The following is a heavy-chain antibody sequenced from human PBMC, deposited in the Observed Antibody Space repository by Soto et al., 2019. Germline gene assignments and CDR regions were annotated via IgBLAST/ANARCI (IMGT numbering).Heavy chain of an antibody. D-gene: IGHD4-17*01. V-gene: IGHV2-5*02. J-gene: IGHJ4*02. Sequence: GSGPTLVNPTQTLTLTCTLSGFSLSTSGVGVGWIRQSPGKALEWLAVIYWDDVKHYSPSLERRLTITKDTSESGVVLTMTNMDPVDTATYYCARKGSGDYALDYWGQGILVTVSS. CDR1: GFSLSTSGVG. CDR3: ARKGSGDYALDY. CDR2: IYWDDVK.